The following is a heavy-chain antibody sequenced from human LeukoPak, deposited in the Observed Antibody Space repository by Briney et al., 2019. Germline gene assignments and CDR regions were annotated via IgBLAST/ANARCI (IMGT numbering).Heavy chain of an antibody. J-gene: IGHJ5*02. D-gene: IGHD3-3*01. CDR3: ARGDYDFWSGYLPTNWFDP. CDR2: ISSSSSTI. V-gene: IGHV3-48*01. CDR1: GFTFSSYS. Sequence: GGSLRLSCAASGFTFSSYSMNWVRQAPGKGLEWVSYISSSSSTIYYADSVKGRFTISRDNAKNSLYLQMNSLRAEDTAVYYCARGDYDFWSGYLPTNWFDPWGQGTLVTVSS.